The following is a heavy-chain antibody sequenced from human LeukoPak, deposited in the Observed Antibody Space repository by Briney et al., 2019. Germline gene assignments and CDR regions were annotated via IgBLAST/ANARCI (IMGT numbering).Heavy chain of an antibody. Sequence: PSETLSLTCTVSGGSISSYYWSWIRQPPGKGLEWIGYIYYSGSTNYNPSLKSRVTISVDTSKNQFSLKLSSVTAADTAVYYCARDLSPVVVVAAGAFDIWGQGTMVTVSS. CDR2: IYYSGST. D-gene: IGHD2-15*01. CDR3: ARDLSPVVVVAAGAFDI. V-gene: IGHV4-59*01. CDR1: GGSISSYY. J-gene: IGHJ3*02.